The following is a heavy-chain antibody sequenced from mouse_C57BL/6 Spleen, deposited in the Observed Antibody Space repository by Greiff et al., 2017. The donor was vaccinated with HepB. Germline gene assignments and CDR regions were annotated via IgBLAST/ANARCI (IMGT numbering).Heavy chain of an antibody. V-gene: IGHV1-81*01. J-gene: IGHJ2*01. CDR1: GYTFTSYG. CDR3: ARLKLYYYGSSYDYFDY. D-gene: IGHD1-1*01. Sequence: VQLQQSGAELVRPGASVKLSCKASGYTFTSYGISWVKQRTGQGLEWIGEIYPRSGNTYYNEKFKGKATLTADKSSSTAYMELRSLTSEDSAVYFCARLKLYYYGSSYDYFDYWGQGTTLTVSS. CDR2: IYPRSGNT.